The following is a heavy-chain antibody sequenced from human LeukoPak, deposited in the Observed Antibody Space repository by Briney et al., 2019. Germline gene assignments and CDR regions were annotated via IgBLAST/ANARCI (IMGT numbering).Heavy chain of an antibody. CDR1: GFTFSSYW. D-gene: IGHD3-22*01. CDR2: IKQDGTET. Sequence: PGGSLRLSCAASGFTFSSYWMNWVPQAPGKGLEWVAIIKQDGTETFYVDSVKGRFTISRDNVKNSLYLQMNSLRIEDAAVYYCMGGRGWLPENWGQGTLVTVSS. J-gene: IGHJ4*02. CDR3: MGGRGWLPEN. V-gene: IGHV3-7*01.